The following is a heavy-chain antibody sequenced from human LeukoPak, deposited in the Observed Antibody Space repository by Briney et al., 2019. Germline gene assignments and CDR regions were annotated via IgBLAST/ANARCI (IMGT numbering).Heavy chain of an antibody. Sequence: PGRSLRLSCAASGFSFSSYAIHWVRQAPGKGLEWVAAISYDGSKKYYADSVKGRFTNSRDNSKNTLYLQMDSLRSEDTAVYYCARPQAYYFDYWGQGTLVTVSS. CDR3: ARPQAYYFDY. J-gene: IGHJ4*02. CDR1: GFSFSSYA. CDR2: ISYDGSKK. V-gene: IGHV3-30*01.